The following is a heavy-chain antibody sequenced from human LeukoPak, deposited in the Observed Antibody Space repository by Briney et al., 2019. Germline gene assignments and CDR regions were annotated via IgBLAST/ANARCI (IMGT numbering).Heavy chain of an antibody. CDR1: GFTFSSYG. V-gene: IGHV3-30*18. Sequence: GRSLRLSCAVSGFTFSSYGMHWVRQAPGKGLEWVAVISHDGSSKYYAESVKGRFTISRDNSKNTQYLQMNSLSPEGTAVYYCAKDQAGDYFYYGMDVWGQGTTVTVSS. D-gene: IGHD3-10*01. J-gene: IGHJ6*02. CDR3: AKDQAGDYFYYGMDV. CDR2: ISHDGSSK.